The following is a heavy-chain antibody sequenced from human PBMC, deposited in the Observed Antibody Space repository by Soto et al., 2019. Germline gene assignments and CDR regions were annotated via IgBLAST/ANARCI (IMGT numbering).Heavy chain of an antibody. J-gene: IGHJ6*02. CDR2: ISYDGSNK. D-gene: IGHD1-1*01. V-gene: IGHV3-30-3*01. Sequence: QVQLVESGGGVVQPGRSLRLSCAASGFTFSSYAMHWVRQAPGKGLEWVAVISYDGSNKYYADSVKGRFTISRDNSNNTLYLQMNSLRAEATAVYYWAIDLLRYNWNDFPYYYYGMDVWGQGTTVTVSS. CDR1: GFTFSSYA. CDR3: AIDLLRYNWNDFPYYYYGMDV.